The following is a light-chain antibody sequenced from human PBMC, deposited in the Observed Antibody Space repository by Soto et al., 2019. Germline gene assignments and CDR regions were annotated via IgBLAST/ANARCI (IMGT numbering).Light chain of an antibody. CDR3: QQYNNWPYT. Sequence: EIVMTQSPATLSVSPGERATLSCRASQSVSSNLGWYQQKPGQAPRLLIFGASARATGIPARFSGSGSGTEFTLTISSLQSEDFAVYYCQQYNNWPYTFGQGTKVEIK. CDR1: QSVSSN. V-gene: IGKV3-15*01. CDR2: GAS. J-gene: IGKJ2*01.